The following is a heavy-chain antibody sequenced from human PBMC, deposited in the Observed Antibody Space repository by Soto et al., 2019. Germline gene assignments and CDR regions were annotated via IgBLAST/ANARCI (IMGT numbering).Heavy chain of an antibody. CDR1: GGTFSSYA. D-gene: IGHD1-7*01. V-gene: IGHV1-69*13. Sequence: LVKVSCKASGGTFSSYAISWVRQAPGQGLEWMGGIIPIFGTANYAQKFQGRVTITADESTSTAYVELSSLRSEDTAVYYCARVGELHDYYYGMDVWGQGTTVTVSS. J-gene: IGHJ6*02. CDR3: ARVGELHDYYYGMDV. CDR2: IIPIFGTA.